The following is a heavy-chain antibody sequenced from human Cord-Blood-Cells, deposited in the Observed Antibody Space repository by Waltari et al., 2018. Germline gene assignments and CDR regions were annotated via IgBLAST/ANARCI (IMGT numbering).Heavy chain of an antibody. D-gene: IGHD3-10*01. CDR3: ARARSGSYYNY. CDR1: GGSFSGYY. Sequence: QVQLQQWGAGQWKPSETLSLTCAVYGGSFSGYYSSWIRQPPGKGLEWIGEIKHSGRTNYNPSLKSRVTISVDTSKTQFSLKLSSVTAADAAVYYCARARSGSYYNYWGQGTLVTVSS. J-gene: IGHJ4*02. V-gene: IGHV4-34*01. CDR2: IKHSGRT.